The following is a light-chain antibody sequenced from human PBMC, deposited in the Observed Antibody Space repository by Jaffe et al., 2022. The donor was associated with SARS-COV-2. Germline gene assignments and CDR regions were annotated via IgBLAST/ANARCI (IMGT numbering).Light chain of an antibody. J-gene: IGLJ2*01. Sequence: QSALTQPASVSGSPGQSITISHTGASSDVGSYDLVSWYQQHPGKAPKLILYEVFKRPSGISNRFSGSKSGNTASLTISGLQAEDEADYYCCAFAGRSTLTFGGWTRLTVL. CDR3: CAFAGRSTLT. V-gene: IGLV2-23*02. CDR1: SSDVGSYDL. CDR2: EVF.